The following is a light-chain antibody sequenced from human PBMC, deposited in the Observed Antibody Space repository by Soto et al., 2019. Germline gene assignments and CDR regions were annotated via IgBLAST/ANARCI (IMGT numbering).Light chain of an antibody. CDR1: SSNIGAGHD. CDR2: GNT. V-gene: IGLV1-40*01. Sequence: QPVLTQPPSVSGAPGQRVTISCAGSSSNIGAGHDVHWYQHLPGTAPKLLIYGNTNRPSGVPDRISGSKSGTSASLAITGLQAEDEADYFCQSYDGSLRDVVFGGGTKVTVL. J-gene: IGLJ2*01. CDR3: QSYDGSLRDVV.